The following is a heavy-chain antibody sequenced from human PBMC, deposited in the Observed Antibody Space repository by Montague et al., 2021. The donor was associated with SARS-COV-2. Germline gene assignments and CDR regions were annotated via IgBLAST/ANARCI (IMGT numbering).Heavy chain of an antibody. V-gene: IGHV4-59*12. J-gene: IGHJ4*02. CDR1: GGSLSSYY. CDR2: IYYSGST. D-gene: IGHD3-10*01. CDR3: ARDGSQYYYDSGIDY. Sequence: SETLSLTCTVSGGSLSSYYWSWIRQPPGKGLEWIGYIYYSGSTNYNPSLKSRVTISVDTSKNQFSLSLSSVTAADTAVYYCARDGSQYYYDSGIDYWGQGILVTVSS.